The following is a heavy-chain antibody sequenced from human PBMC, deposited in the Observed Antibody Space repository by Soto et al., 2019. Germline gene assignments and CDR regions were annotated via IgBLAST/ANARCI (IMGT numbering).Heavy chain of an antibody. CDR1: GYALTELS. CDR2: FDPEDGET. Sequence: ASVKVSCKVSGYALTELSMHWVRRAPGKGLEWMGGFDPEDGETIYAQKFQGRVTMTEDTSTDTAYMELSSLRSEDTAVYYCATGRLSSGWTRDAFDIWGQGTMVTVSS. J-gene: IGHJ3*02. V-gene: IGHV1-24*01. D-gene: IGHD6-19*01. CDR3: ATGRLSSGWTRDAFDI.